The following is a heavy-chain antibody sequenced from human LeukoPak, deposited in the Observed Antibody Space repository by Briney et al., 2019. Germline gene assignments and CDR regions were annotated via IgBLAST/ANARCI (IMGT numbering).Heavy chain of an antibody. CDR3: ARDRPYYYGSGSRLYYFDS. D-gene: IGHD3-10*01. CDR1: GFTFSDYY. CDR2: ISSSSSYT. Sequence: GGSLRLSCAASGFTFSDYYMSWIRQDPGKGLEWVSYISSSSSYTNYADSVKGRFTISRDNAKNSLYLQMNSLRAEDTAVYYCARDRPYYYGSGSRLYYFDSWGQGTLVTVSS. V-gene: IGHV3-11*05. J-gene: IGHJ4*02.